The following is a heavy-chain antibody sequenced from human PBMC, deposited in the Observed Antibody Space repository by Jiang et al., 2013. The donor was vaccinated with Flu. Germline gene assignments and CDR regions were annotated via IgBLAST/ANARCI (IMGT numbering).Heavy chain of an antibody. D-gene: IGHD3-22*01. Sequence: GLVKPSETLSLTCTVSGGSISSSSYYWGWIRQPPGKGLEWIGSIYYSGSTYYNPSLKSRVTISVDTSKNQFSLKLSSVTAADTAVYYCARQPARYYDSSGYFDYWGQGTLVTVSS. J-gene: IGHJ4*02. CDR2: IYYSGST. CDR3: ARQPARYYDSSGYFDY. CDR1: GGSISSSSYY. V-gene: IGHV4-39*01.